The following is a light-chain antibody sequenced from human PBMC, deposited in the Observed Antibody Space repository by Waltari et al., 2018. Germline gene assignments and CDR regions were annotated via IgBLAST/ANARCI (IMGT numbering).Light chain of an antibody. CDR1: QGITNY. J-gene: IGKJ3*01. Sequence: DIQLTQAPSFLSASVGDRVSIACRASQGITNYLAWYQQKPGKAPKLLIYAASTLQSGVPASFSGSGSGTDFTLTISSLQPEDFATYYCQQFHTFTFGPGTKVDIK. V-gene: IGKV1-9*01. CDR2: AAS. CDR3: QQFHTFT.